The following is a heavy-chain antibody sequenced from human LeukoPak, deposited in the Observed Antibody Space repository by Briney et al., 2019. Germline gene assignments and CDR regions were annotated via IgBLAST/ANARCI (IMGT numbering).Heavy chain of an antibody. V-gene: IGHV3-30*18. CDR1: GFTFSSYG. D-gene: IGHD6-13*01. J-gene: IGHJ5*02. Sequence: GGSLRLSCAASGFTFSSYGMHWVRQAPGKGLEWVAVISYDGSNKYYADSVKGRFTISRDNSKNTLYLQMNSLGAEDTAVYYCAKAYSSSWSNNWFDPWGQGTLVTVSS. CDR3: AKAYSSSWSNNWFDP. CDR2: ISYDGSNK.